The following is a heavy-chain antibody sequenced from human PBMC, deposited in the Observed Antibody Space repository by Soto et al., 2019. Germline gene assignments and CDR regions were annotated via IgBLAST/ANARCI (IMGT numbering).Heavy chain of an antibody. Sequence: GGSLKLSCAASGITFSSYWMSWVRKDPGKGLAWVATIKQDGREKYYGDSVRGRFPTSRDNANNSLYLQMHTLRAEDTAMYFCARGVDYYATSGYFSFTSWGQGIPVPGSS. J-gene: IGHJ5*02. CDR2: IKQDGREK. CDR3: ARGVDYYATSGYFSFTS. V-gene: IGHV3-7*03. D-gene: IGHD3-16*01. CDR1: GITFSSYW.